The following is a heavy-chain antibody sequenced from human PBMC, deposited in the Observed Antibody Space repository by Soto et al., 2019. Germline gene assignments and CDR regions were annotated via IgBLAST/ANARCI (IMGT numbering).Heavy chain of an antibody. CDR1: GGTFSSYT. V-gene: IGHV1-69*08. CDR2: IIPILGIA. CDR3: ARESYYGGNSGFQH. J-gene: IGHJ1*01. Sequence: QVQLVQSGAEVKKPGSSVKVSCKASGGTFSSYTISWVRQAPGQGLEWMGRIIPILGIANYAQKFQGRVTVTADKSTSTAYMELSSLRSADTAVYYCARESYYGGNSGFQHWGQGTLVTVSS. D-gene: IGHD4-17*01.